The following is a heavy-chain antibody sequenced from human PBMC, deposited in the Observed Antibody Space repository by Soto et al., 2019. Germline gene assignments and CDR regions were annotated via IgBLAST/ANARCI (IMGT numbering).Heavy chain of an antibody. J-gene: IGHJ4*02. CDR2: IYPGDSDT. CDR1: GYSFTTNW. Sequence: GESLKISCKGSGYSFTTNWIGWVRQMPGKGLEWMGVIYPGDSDTRYSPSFQGQVAISADKSINTAYLQWSSLKASDTAMYYCARHSGVAEDGNYWGQGTLVGVSS. CDR3: ARHSGVAEDGNY. D-gene: IGHD6-13*01. V-gene: IGHV5-51*01.